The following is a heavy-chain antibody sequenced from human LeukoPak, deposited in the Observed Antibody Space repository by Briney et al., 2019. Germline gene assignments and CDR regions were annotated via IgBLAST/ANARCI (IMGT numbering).Heavy chain of an antibody. CDR3: ARGFWSGPYFDY. J-gene: IGHJ4*02. CDR2: ISAYNGNT. Sequence: ASVKVSCKASGYTFTDYYIHWVRQAPGQGLEWMGWISAYNGNTNYAQKLQGRVTMTTDTSTSTAYMELRSLRSDDTAVYYCARGFWSGPYFDYWGQGTLVTVSS. V-gene: IGHV1-18*04. CDR1: GYTFTDYY. D-gene: IGHD3-3*01.